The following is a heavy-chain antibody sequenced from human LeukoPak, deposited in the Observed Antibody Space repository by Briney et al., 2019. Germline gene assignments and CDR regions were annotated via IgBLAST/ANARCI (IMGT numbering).Heavy chain of an antibody. D-gene: IGHD2-2*01. V-gene: IGHV4-34*01. Sequence: SETLSITCAVYGGSFSDYFWGWIRQPPGKGLEWIGEINHSGRTYYNPSLKSRVTISVDTSKNQFSLNLSSVTAADTAVYYCARDVVVVPAAIHYGMDVWGQGTTVTVSS. CDR2: INHSGRT. CDR3: ARDVVVVPAAIHYGMDV. J-gene: IGHJ6*02. CDR1: GGSFSDYF.